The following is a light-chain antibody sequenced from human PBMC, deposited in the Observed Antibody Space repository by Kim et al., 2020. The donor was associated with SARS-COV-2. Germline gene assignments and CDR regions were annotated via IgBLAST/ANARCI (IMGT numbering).Light chain of an antibody. CDR3: QQYKAYPWT. J-gene: IGKJ1*01. CDR1: QYISVP. V-gene: IGKV1-5*03. CDR2: KTS. Sequence: ASVRDTFTITCRASQYISVPLAWYQQKPGKAPNLLIYKTSNIAVGVPSRFGGSGSGTEFTLTISDLQPDDFATYYFQQYKAYPWTFGQGTKVDIK.